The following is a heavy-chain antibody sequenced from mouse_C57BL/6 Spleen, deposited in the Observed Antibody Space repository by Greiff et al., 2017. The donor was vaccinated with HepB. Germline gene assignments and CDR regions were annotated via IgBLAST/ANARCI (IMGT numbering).Heavy chain of an antibody. CDR3: ASSSYGNTWFAY. V-gene: IGHV1-18*01. CDR1: GYTFTDYN. J-gene: IGHJ3*01. D-gene: IGHD2-1*01. CDR2: INPNNGGT. Sequence: EVQLQQSGPELVKPGASVKIPCKASGYTFTDYNMDWVKQSHGKSLEWIGDINPNNGGTIYNQKFKGKATLTVDKSSSTAYMELRSLTSEDTAVYYCASSSYGNTWFAYWGQGTLVTVSA.